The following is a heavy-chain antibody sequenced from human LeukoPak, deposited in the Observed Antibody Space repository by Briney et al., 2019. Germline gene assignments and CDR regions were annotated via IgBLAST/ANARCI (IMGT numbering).Heavy chain of an antibody. CDR3: AKDLRQWLDEGNPFDY. CDR1: GFTFSSYE. J-gene: IGHJ4*02. D-gene: IGHD6-19*01. V-gene: IGHV3-30*18. Sequence: GGSLRLSCAASGFTFSSYEMNWVRQAPGKGLEWVAVISYDGSNKYYADSVKGRFTISRDNSKNTLYLQMNSLRAEDTAVYYCAKDLRQWLDEGNPFDYWGQGTLVTVSS. CDR2: ISYDGSNK.